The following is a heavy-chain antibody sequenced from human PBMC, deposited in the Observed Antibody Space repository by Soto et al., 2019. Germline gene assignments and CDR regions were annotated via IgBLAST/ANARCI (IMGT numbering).Heavy chain of an antibody. V-gene: IGHV1-69*06. CDR1: GGNFNSYS. CDR3: SRDAIAAADTND. Sequence: QVQLVQSGTEVKKPGSSVKVSCKASGGNFNSYSINWVRQARGQGLEWMGGIVPIFGTANYAQKFQGRVTFTADTSTSTAYMELRSLTSEDTAVYSCSRDAIAAADTNDWGQGTLVTVSS. CDR2: IVPIFGTA. D-gene: IGHD6-13*01. J-gene: IGHJ4*02.